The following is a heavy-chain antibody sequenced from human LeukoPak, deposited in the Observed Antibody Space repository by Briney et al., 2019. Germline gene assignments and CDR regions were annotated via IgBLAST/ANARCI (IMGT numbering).Heavy chain of an antibody. V-gene: IGHV3-13*01. Sequence: GGSLRLSCAASGFIFRSFDMHWVRQPPGKGLEWVSGIGTVSDSHFPASVKGRFTISRDNAQNSLYLQMNSLRVGDTAVYYCVRASGYGGFDFWGPGTMVTVSS. CDR1: GFIFRSFD. D-gene: IGHD3-3*01. CDR3: VRASGYGGFDF. J-gene: IGHJ3*01. CDR2: IGTVSDS.